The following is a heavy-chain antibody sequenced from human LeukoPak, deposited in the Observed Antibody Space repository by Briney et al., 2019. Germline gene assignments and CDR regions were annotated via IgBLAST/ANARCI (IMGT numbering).Heavy chain of an antibody. CDR3: ARDRSSGWWGAYFDY. Sequence: TTSETLSLTCTVSGGSVSSGSYYWSWIRQPPGKGLEWIGYIYYSGSTNYNPSLKSRVTISVDTSKNQFSLKLSSVTAADTAVYYCARDRSSGWWGAYFDYWGQGTLVTVSS. CDR1: GGSVSSGSYY. CDR2: IYYSGST. D-gene: IGHD6-19*01. J-gene: IGHJ4*02. V-gene: IGHV4-61*01.